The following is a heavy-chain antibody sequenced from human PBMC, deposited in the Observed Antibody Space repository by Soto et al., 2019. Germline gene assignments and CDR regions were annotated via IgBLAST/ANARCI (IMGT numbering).Heavy chain of an antibody. V-gene: IGHV1-18*01. D-gene: IGHD2-2*01. CDR1: GYTFTSYG. J-gene: IGHJ5*02. CDR2: ISAYNGNT. CDR3: ARFNVASRSLSGWAVCAYQMPPNLKKWFDP. Sequence: ASVKVSCKASGYTFTSYGISWVRQAPGQGLEWMGWISAYNGNTNYAQKLQGRVTMTTDTSTSTAYMELRSLRYDDTAVYYCARFNVASRSLSGWAVCAYQMPPNLKKWFDPWGQRTLVPVSP.